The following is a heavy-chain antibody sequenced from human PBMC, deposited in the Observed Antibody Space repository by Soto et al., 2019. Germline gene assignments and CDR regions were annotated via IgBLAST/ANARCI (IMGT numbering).Heavy chain of an antibody. D-gene: IGHD3-10*01. Sequence: SETLSLTCTVSGGSISSYYWSWIRQPPGKGLEWIGYIYYSGSANYNPSLKSRVTISVDTSKNQFSLKLSSVTAADTAVYYCARGGDLYYPGAFDIWGQGTMVTVS. V-gene: IGHV4-59*01. CDR1: GGSISSYY. CDR3: ARGGDLYYPGAFDI. J-gene: IGHJ3*02. CDR2: IYYSGSA.